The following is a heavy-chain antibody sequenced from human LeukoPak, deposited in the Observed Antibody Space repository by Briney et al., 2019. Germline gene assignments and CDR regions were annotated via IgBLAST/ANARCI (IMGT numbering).Heavy chain of an antibody. Sequence: GGSLRLSCAASGITFSRYTMTWVRQAPGKGLECVSSINNVGESALYADAVQGRFTVSRDNSKNTLYLQMNSLGDDDTAVYYCAREYYGSGYYYYGMDVWGQGTTVTVSS. J-gene: IGHJ6*02. D-gene: IGHD3-10*01. CDR1: GITFSRYT. CDR2: INNVGESA. CDR3: AREYYGSGYYYYGMDV. V-gene: IGHV3-23*01.